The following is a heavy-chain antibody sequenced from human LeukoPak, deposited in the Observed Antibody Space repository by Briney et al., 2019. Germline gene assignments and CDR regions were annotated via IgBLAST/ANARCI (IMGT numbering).Heavy chain of an antibody. CDR3: AKDWGRYSYGYNWFDP. Sequence: GGSLRLSCVASGFTFPRYAMNWVRQAPGQGLEWVSGIGGSGANTYYAEYVKGRFTISRDNSKNTLYLQMNSLRAEDTAVYYCAKDWGRYSYGYNWFDPWGQGTLVTVSS. D-gene: IGHD5-18*01. J-gene: IGHJ5*02. CDR1: GFTFPRYA. CDR2: IGGSGANT. V-gene: IGHV3-23*01.